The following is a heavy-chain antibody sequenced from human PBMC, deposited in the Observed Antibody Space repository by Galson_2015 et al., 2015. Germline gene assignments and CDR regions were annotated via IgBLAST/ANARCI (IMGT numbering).Heavy chain of an antibody. V-gene: IGHV3-30*18. D-gene: IGHD3-10*01. J-gene: IGHJ6*02. CDR3: AKASKDYGSGGYSYYGMDV. Sequence: SLRLSCAASGFTFSTYAMHWVRQAPGKGLEWVAVTSYDGSSKYNADSVKGRFTISRDNSKNTLYLQMNSLRPEDMAVYYCAKASKDYGSGGYSYYGMDVWGQGTTVTVSS. CDR2: TSYDGSSK. CDR1: GFTFSTYA.